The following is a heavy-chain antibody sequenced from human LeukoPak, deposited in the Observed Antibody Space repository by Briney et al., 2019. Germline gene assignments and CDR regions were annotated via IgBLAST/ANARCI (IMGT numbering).Heavy chain of an antibody. V-gene: IGHV3-11*04. D-gene: IGHD4-11*01. Sequence: GGSLRLSCAASGFTFSDYYMGWIRQAPGQGLEWISYISSNGITTYNADSVKGRFTIPSDNARNSLSLYMNFLRAEDTAVYSCASSLTTVIISPYYFDYWGQGTLVTVSS. CDR2: ISSNGITT. CDR1: GFTFSDYY. CDR3: ASSLTTVIISPYYFDY. J-gene: IGHJ4*02.